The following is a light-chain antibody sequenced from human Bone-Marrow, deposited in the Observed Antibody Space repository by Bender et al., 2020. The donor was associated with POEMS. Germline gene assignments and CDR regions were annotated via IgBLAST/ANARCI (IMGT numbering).Light chain of an antibody. CDR2: RNN. CDR3: VAWDDTLNGWV. V-gene: IGLV1-47*01. CDR1: RSNIGSNF. J-gene: IGLJ2*01. Sequence: QSVLTQPPSASGTPGQKVTISCSGSRSNIGSNFVYWYQQVPGAAPRPLIYRNNERPSGVPDRFSGSKSGASASLTISGLQSEDEADYYCVAWDDTLNGWVFGGGTKLTVL.